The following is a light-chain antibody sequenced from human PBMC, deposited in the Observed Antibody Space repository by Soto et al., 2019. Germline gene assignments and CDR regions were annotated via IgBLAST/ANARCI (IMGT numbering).Light chain of an antibody. CDR2: WAS. CDR3: HQYYSTPYT. CDR1: QSVLYSSNNKNY. Sequence: DIVMTQSPDSLAVSLGERATINCKSSQSVLYSSNNKNYLAWYQQKPRQPPKLLIYWASTRESGVPDRFSGSGSGRDFTLTISSLQAEDVAVYYCHQYYSTPYTFGQGTKLEIK. J-gene: IGKJ2*01. V-gene: IGKV4-1*01.